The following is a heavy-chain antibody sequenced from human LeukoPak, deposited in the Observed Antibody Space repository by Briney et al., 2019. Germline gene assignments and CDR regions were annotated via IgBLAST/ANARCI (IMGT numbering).Heavy chain of an antibody. D-gene: IGHD3-16*01. J-gene: IGHJ4*02. Sequence: GGSLRLSCAASGLTVSRNYMSWVRQAPTKGLEWVSVLYSSGTTYYADSVKGRFTISRDNSKNTLYLQMNSLRTEDTAVYYCARGGDPGYFDYWGQGTLVTVSS. CDR2: LYSSGTT. CDR3: ARGGDPGYFDY. V-gene: IGHV3-66*01. CDR1: GLTVSRNY.